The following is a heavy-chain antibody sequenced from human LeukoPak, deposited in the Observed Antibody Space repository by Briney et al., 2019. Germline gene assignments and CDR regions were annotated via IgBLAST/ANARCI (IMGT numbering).Heavy chain of an antibody. J-gene: IGHJ3*02. CDR3: ARDQNYYDSSGWAVDAFDI. CDR2: ISYDGSNK. D-gene: IGHD3-22*01. V-gene: IGHV3-30-3*01. Sequence: GGSLRLSRAASGFTFSSYAMHWVRQAPGKGLEWVAVISYDGSNKYCADSVKGRFTISRDNSKNTLYLQMNSLRAEDTAVYYCARDQNYYDSSGWAVDAFDIWGQGTMVTVSS. CDR1: GFTFSSYA.